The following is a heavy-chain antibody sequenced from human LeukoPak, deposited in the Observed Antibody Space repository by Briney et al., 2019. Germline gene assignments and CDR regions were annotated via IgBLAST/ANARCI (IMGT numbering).Heavy chain of an antibody. V-gene: IGHV3-23*01. D-gene: IGHD1-1*01. J-gene: IGHJ4*02. CDR2: ISGSGGST. CDR1: GFTFSSYA. Sequence: PGGSLRLSCAASGFTFSSYAMSWVRQAPGKGLEWVSAISGSGGSTYYADSVKGRFTISRDNSKNTLYLQMNSLRAEDTAVYYCAKIPLMEGISPPFDYWGQGTLVTVSS. CDR3: AKIPLMEGISPPFDY.